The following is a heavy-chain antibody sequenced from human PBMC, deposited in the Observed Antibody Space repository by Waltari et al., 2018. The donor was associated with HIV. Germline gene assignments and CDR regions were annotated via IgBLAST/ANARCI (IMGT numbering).Heavy chain of an antibody. D-gene: IGHD2-15*01. J-gene: IGHJ4*02. CDR2: ISSSGSAL. Sequence: EVQLVASGGGLVQPGGSLRLSCAASGFTSSRYTLTWVRQAPGKGLEWVSYISSSGSALYYADSVKGRFSISRDNAKNSLYLQLNSLRGEDTAVYYCARDRQFAFDYWGQGTLVTVSS. V-gene: IGHV3-48*01. CDR1: GFTSSRYT. CDR3: ARDRQFAFDY.